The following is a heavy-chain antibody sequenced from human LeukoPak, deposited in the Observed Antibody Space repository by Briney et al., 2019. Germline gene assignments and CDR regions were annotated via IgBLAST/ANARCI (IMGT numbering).Heavy chain of an antibody. V-gene: IGHV3-23*01. CDR3: AALDHGHDY. CDR1: GFTFSSYV. CDR2: ISGSGGRT. Sequence: GGSLRLSCAASGFTFSSYVMSWVRQAPGKGLEWVSGISGSGGRTYYADSVKGRFTISRDNAKNSLYLQMNSLRAEDTAVYYCAALDHGHDYWGQGTLVTVSS. J-gene: IGHJ4*02.